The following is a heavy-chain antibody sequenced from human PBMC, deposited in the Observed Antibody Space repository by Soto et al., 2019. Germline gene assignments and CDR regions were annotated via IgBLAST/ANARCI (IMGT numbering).Heavy chain of an antibody. J-gene: IGHJ4*02. Sequence: GGSLRLSCAASGFMFSSYAMHWVRQSPGKGLEWVAVVTYEGSYKYYADSVKGRFTISKDNSKKTLYLQMNSLRVEDTALYYCARDGTLGDILYPGPYWGPGTLVTVSS. V-gene: IGHV3-33*05. CDR3: ARDGTLGDILYPGPY. CDR1: GFMFSSYA. D-gene: IGHD3-10*01. CDR2: VTYEGSYK.